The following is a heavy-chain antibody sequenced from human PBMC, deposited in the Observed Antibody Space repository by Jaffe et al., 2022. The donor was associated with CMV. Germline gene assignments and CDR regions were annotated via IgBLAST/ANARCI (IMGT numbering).Heavy chain of an antibody. D-gene: IGHD6-19*01. CDR3: AKGRIPPGIAVAGPFFDP. CDR1: GFTFSSYG. J-gene: IGHJ5*02. Sequence: QVQLVESGGGVVQPGRSLRLSCAASGFTFSSYGMHWVRQAPGKGLEWVAVISYDGSNKYYADSVKGRFTISRDNSKNTLYLQMNSLRAEDTAVYYCAKGRIPPGIAVAGPFFDPWGQGTLVTVSS. V-gene: IGHV3-30*18. CDR2: ISYDGSNK.